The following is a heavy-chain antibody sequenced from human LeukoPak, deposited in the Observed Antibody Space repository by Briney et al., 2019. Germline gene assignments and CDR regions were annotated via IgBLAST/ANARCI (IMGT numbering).Heavy chain of an antibody. CDR2: IYPGDSDT. D-gene: IGHD5-18*01. Sequence: GESLKISCKGSGYSFTSYWIGWVRQMPGKGLEWMGNIYPGDSDTRYSPSFQGQVTISADKSISTAYMELSRLRSDDTAVYYCAREPYSYGYPFDYWGQGTLVTVSS. CDR3: AREPYSYGYPFDY. V-gene: IGHV5-51*01. J-gene: IGHJ4*02. CDR1: GYSFTSYW.